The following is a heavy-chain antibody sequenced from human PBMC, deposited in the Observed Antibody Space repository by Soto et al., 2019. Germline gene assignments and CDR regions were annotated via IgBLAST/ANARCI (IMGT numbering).Heavy chain of an antibody. CDR1: GYTFTSYG. Sequence: ASVKVSCKASGYTFTSYGISWVRQAPGQGLEWMGWISAYNGNTNYAQKLQGRVTMTTDTSTSTAYMELRSLRSDDTAVYYCAVCMVWGVIFPYYYYGMDVWAQGNTVTVSS. V-gene: IGHV1-18*01. CDR2: ISAYNGNT. CDR3: AVCMVWGVIFPYYYYGMDV. D-gene: IGHD3-10*01. J-gene: IGHJ6*02.